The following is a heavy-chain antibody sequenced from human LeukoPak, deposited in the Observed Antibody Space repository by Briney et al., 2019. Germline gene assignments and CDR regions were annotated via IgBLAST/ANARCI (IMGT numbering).Heavy chain of an antibody. J-gene: IGHJ4*02. CDR1: GGSFTGYY. Sequence: SETLSLTCAVYGGSFTGYYWNWIRQSPGKGLQWIAEVNHRGDTNYNPSVKGRVTISVDTSKNQFSLKVTSLTAADTAVYYCARGPTLSATVYFDYWGQGTLVTVSS. CDR2: VNHRGDT. V-gene: IGHV4-34*01. CDR3: ARGPTLSATVYFDY. D-gene: IGHD1-1*01.